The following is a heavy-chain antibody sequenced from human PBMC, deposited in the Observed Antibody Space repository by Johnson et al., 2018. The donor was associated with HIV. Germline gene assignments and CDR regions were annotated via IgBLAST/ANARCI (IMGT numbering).Heavy chain of an antibody. Sequence: VQLVESGGGVVQPGRSLRLSCAASGFTFSSYAMHWVRQAPGKGLEWVAVISYDGSNKYYADSVKGRFTISRDNSKNTLYLQMNSLRAEDTAVYYCAKGRGGGEAFDIWGQGTMVTVSS. J-gene: IGHJ3*02. CDR2: ISYDGSNK. V-gene: IGHV3-30*04. CDR1: GFTFSSYA. CDR3: AKGRGGGEAFDI.